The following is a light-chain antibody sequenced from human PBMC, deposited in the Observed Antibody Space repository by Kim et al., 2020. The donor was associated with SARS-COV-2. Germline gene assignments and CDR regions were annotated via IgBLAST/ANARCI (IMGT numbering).Light chain of an antibody. CDR1: QGIKNY. V-gene: IGKV1-27*01. CDR2: AAS. J-gene: IGKJ4*01. CDR3: QKYNSAPHT. Sequence: DIQMTQSPSSLSASVGDRVTITCRASQGIKNYLAWYQQKPGKVPKLLIYAASTLQSGVASRFSGSGSGTDFTLTISSLQPEDVATYYCQKYNSAPHTFGGGTKVDIK.